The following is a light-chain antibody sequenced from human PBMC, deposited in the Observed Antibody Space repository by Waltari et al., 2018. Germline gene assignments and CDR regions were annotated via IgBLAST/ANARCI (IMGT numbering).Light chain of an antibody. J-gene: IGKJ1*01. CDR3: QKYDRLPAT. Sequence: SCRASQSVGKSLVWYQQKPGQTPRLLIYDTYKRATGIPDRFSGSGSGTDFSFTISRLEPEDFAVYYCQKYDRLPATFGQGTKVEIK. CDR1: QSVGKS. V-gene: IGKV3-20*01. CDR2: DTY.